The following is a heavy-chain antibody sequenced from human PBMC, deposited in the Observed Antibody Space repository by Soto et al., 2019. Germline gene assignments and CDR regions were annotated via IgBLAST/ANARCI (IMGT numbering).Heavy chain of an antibody. CDR1: GGSISSGGYY. CDR2: IYYSGST. D-gene: IGHD6-13*01. V-gene: IGHV4-31*03. J-gene: IGHJ4*02. CDR3: ARGIAAAGIGY. Sequence: SETLSLTCTVSGGSISSGGYYWSWIRQHPGRGLEWIGYIYYSGSTYYNPSLKSRVTISVDTSKNQFSLKLSSVTAADTAVYYCARGIAAAGIGYWGQGTLVTVSS.